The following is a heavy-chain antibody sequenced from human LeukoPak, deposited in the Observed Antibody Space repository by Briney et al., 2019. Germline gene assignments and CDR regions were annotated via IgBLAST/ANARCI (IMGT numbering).Heavy chain of an antibody. CDR3: ARDYYDSSGYDY. CDR1: GFSFSSYG. J-gene: IGHJ4*02. D-gene: IGHD3-22*01. Sequence: GGCLRLSCAASGFSFSSYGMQWVRQAPGKGLEWVAIIWYDGSLEYYADSVKGRFTISRDNSKNTLYLQMNSLRAEDTAVYYCARDYYDSSGYDYWGQGTLVTVSS. CDR2: IWYDGSLE. V-gene: IGHV3-33*01.